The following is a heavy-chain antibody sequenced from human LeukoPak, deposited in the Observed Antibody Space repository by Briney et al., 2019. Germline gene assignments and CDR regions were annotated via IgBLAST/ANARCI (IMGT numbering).Heavy chain of an antibody. J-gene: IGHJ3*02. CDR1: GFTFSSYG. Sequence: GGTLRLSCAASGFTFSSYGMHWVRQAPGKGLEWVAFIRYDGSNKYYAASVKGRFTISRDNSKNTLYLQMNSLRAEDTAVYYCAKDGDSSGYYLDAFDIWGQGTMVTVSS. V-gene: IGHV3-30*02. D-gene: IGHD3-22*01. CDR2: IRYDGSNK. CDR3: AKDGDSSGYYLDAFDI.